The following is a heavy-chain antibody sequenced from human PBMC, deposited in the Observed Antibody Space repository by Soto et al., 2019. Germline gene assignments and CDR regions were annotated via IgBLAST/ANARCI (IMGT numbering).Heavy chain of an antibody. CDR3: ARGPPIVGNTRPLES. Sequence: SETLSLTCTVSGGSITNSNWWSWVRLPPAKGLEWIGDIYHAGSTKHNPSLERRVTMSVDTSKNQFGLTLTSVTAADTAVYFCARGPPIVGNTRPLESWGQGTLVTVSS. CDR2: IYHAGST. D-gene: IGHD1-26*01. CDR1: GGSITNSNW. V-gene: IGHV4-4*02. J-gene: IGHJ4*02.